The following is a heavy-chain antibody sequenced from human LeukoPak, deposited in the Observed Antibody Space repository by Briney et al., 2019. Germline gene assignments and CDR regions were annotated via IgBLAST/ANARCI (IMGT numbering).Heavy chain of an antibody. D-gene: IGHD3-10*01. CDR2: IKEDGREK. CDR1: GFTFSSSW. J-gene: IGHJ4*02. Sequence: GGSLRLSCATSGFTFSSSWMSWVRQAPGKGLEWVANIKEDGREKYYVDSSKGRFTISRDNAKNSLYLEMSSLRAEDTAVYYCARGGRPDYWGQGTLVTVSS. CDR3: ARGGRPDY. V-gene: IGHV3-7*01.